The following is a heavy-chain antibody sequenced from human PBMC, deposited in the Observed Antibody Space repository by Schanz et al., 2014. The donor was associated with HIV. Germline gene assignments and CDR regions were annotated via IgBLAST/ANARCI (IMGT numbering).Heavy chain of an antibody. CDR3: ATCLITIGCSS. V-gene: IGHV1-69*01. CDR2: IIPIFGTA. Sequence: QVPLVQSGAEVTKPGSSVKVSCKASGGTFSSYAISWVRQAPGQGLEWMGGIIPIFGTANYAQKFQGRVTITADESTSTGYMDLSNLRSDDTAVYYCATCLITIGCSSWGQGTLVTVSS. CDR1: GGTFSSYA. D-gene: IGHD1-1*01. J-gene: IGHJ5*02.